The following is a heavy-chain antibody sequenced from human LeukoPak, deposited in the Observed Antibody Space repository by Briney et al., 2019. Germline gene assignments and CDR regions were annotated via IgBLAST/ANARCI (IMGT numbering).Heavy chain of an antibody. D-gene: IGHD2-8*01. Sequence: GGSLRLSCAASGFTFSSYEMNWVRQAPGKGLEWVSYISSSDSTIYYADSVKGRFSISRDSSKNILYLQMNSLRAEDTAVYYCAKDRCSNGVGCYYYYMDVWGKGTSVTISS. J-gene: IGHJ6*03. CDR2: ISSSDSTI. V-gene: IGHV3-48*03. CDR1: GFTFSSYE. CDR3: AKDRCSNGVGCYYYYMDV.